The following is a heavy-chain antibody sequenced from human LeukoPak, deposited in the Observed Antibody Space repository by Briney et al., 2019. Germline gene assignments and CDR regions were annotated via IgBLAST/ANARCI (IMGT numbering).Heavy chain of an antibody. CDR1: GYTFTSYY. CDR3: ARDFGPVDGTIFGVVISAYGMDV. V-gene: IGHV1-46*01. CDR2: INPSGGST. Sequence: ASVKVSCKASGYTFTSYYMHWVRQAPGQGLEWMGIINPSGGSTSYAQKFQGRVTMTRDTSTGTVYMELSSLRSEDTAVYYCARDFGPVDGTIFGVVISAYGMDVWGQGTTVTVSS. J-gene: IGHJ6*02. D-gene: IGHD3-3*01.